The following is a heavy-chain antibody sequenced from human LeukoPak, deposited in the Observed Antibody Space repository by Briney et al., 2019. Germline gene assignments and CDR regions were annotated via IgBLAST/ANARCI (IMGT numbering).Heavy chain of an antibody. CDR3: ARVAPLLYYYDSSGYFDY. CDR1: GYTFTSYY. J-gene: IGHJ4*02. D-gene: IGHD3-22*01. V-gene: IGHV1-46*01. CDR2: INPSGGST. Sequence: GASVKVSCKASGYTFTSYYMHWVRQAPGQGLEWMGIINPSGGSTSYAQKFQGRVTMTRDTSTSTVYKELSSLRSEDTAVYYCARVAPLLYYYDSSGYFDYWGQGTLVTVSS.